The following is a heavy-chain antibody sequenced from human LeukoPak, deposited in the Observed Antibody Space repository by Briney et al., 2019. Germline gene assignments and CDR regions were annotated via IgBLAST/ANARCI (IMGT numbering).Heavy chain of an antibody. CDR3: ARRWIFWYFDL. Sequence: SETLSLTCAVSGYSISSGYYWGWIRQPPGKGLEWIGGIYHSGSTYYNPSLKSRVTISVDTSKNQFSLKLSSVTAADTAVYYCARRWIFWYFDLWGRGTLVTVSS. V-gene: IGHV4-38-2*01. D-gene: IGHD2-2*03. CDR1: GYSISSGYY. J-gene: IGHJ2*01. CDR2: IYHSGST.